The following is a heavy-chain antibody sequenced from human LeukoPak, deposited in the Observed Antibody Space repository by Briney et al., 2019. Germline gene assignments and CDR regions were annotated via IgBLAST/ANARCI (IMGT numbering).Heavy chain of an antibody. CDR1: GYTCTGYY. CDR2: IIPSGGST. CDR3: AVSTVPTALYYYYYYMDV. J-gene: IGHJ6*03. Sequence: ASVKVSCKASGYTCTGYYMHWVRQAPGQGLEWMGIIIPSGGSTSYAQKFQGRVTMTRDTSTSTVYMELSSLRSEDTAVYYCAVSTVPTALYYYYYYMDVWGKGTTVTVSS. D-gene: IGHD4-11*01. V-gene: IGHV1-46*01.